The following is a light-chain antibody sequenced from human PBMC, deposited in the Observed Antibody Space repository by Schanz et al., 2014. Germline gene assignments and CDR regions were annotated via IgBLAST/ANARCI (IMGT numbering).Light chain of an antibody. J-gene: IGKJ4*01. CDR1: EDVSSW. CDR2: AAS. CDR3: QQISNFLVT. Sequence: DIQMPQSPSSVSASVGARVTITCRASEDVSSWLAWYQQKPGEAPKLLISAASTLQSVVPSRFSGSGSGTDFTLTISSLQPEDFATYYCQQISNFLVTFGGGTKVEIQ. V-gene: IGKV1-12*01.